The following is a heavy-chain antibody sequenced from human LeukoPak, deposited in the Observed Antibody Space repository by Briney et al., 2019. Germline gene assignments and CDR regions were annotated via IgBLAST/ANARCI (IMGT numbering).Heavy chain of an antibody. Sequence: SVKVSCKASGYTFTSYAMHWVRQAPGQGLEWMGRIIPILGIANYAQKFQGRVTITADKSTSTAYMELSSLGSEDTAVYYCARDRAYSSGWFGVDYWGQGTLVTVSS. CDR2: IIPILGIA. CDR1: GYTFTSYA. J-gene: IGHJ4*02. CDR3: ARDRAYSSGWFGVDY. V-gene: IGHV1-69*04. D-gene: IGHD6-19*01.